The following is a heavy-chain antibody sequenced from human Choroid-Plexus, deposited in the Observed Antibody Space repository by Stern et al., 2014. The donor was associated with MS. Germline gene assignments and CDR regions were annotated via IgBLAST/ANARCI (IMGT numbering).Heavy chain of an antibody. D-gene: IGHD2/OR15-2a*01. CDR1: GFTFGSCA. CDR3: AKDRQYLTYFFDH. J-gene: IGHJ5*02. Sequence: QVQLVASGAGVVQPGRPLRLSCVASGFTFGSCALHWVRQAPGKGLAWVAGVSYDGSNKYYADSVKGRFTISRDNSQNTLYMQMSSLRPEDTAVYYCAKDRQYLTYFFDHWGQGSLVTVSS. CDR2: VSYDGSNK. V-gene: IGHV3-30*18.